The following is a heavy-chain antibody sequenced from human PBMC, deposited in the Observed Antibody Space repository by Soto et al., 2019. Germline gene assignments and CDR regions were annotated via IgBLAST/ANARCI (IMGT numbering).Heavy chain of an antibody. V-gene: IGHV3-23*01. J-gene: IGHJ6*01. CDR2: ISGSGGST. CDR1: GFTFSIYA. Sequence: GGSLRLSCAASGFTFSIYAMSWVRQAPGKGLEWVSAISGSGGSTYNANSVKGRCTITRDNSKNTRYLQMNILRARGTAVYYYSKDSIRCYDSSGYYYYYYGMDVGGQGTTVTVSS. D-gene: IGHD3-22*01. CDR3: SKDSIRCYDSSGYYYYYYGMDV.